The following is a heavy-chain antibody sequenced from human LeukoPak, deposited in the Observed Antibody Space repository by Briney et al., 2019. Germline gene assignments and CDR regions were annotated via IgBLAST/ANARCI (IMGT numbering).Heavy chain of an antibody. CDR2: INTNTGNP. V-gene: IGHV7-4-1*02. Sequence: ASVKVSCKASGGTFNNYAINWVRQAPGQGLEWMGWINTNTGNPTYAQGFTGRFVFSLDTSVSTAYLQISSLKAEDTAVYYCARAEYCSGGSCYQDAFDIWGQGTMVTVSS. CDR3: ARAEYCSGGSCYQDAFDI. D-gene: IGHD2-15*01. J-gene: IGHJ3*02. CDR1: GGTFNNYA.